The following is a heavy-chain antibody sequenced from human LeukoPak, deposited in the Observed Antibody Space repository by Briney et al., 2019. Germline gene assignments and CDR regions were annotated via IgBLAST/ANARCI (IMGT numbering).Heavy chain of an antibody. CDR2: IYYSGST. V-gene: IGHV4-59*01. Sequence: SETLSLTCTVSGGSISSYYWSWIRRPPGKGLEWIGYIYYSGSTTYNPSLKSRVTISVDTSKNQFSLKLSSVTAADTAVYYCARDAWNWGTFDYWGQGTLVTVSS. CDR3: ARDAWNWGTFDY. CDR1: GGSISSYY. D-gene: IGHD1-7*01. J-gene: IGHJ4*02.